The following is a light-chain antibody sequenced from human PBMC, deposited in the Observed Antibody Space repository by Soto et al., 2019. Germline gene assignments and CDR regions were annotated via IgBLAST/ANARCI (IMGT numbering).Light chain of an antibody. CDR3: QQYNGYWT. V-gene: IGKV1-5*03. CDR1: QSISDS. J-gene: IGKJ1*01. CDR2: EAS. Sequence: DIQMTQSPSTLSASEGDRVTITCRASQSISDSLAWYQQKPGKAPKLLIYEASSLKSGVPSRFSGSRSGTEYTLTISSLQPDDFATYYCQQYNGYWTFGQGTKVEIK.